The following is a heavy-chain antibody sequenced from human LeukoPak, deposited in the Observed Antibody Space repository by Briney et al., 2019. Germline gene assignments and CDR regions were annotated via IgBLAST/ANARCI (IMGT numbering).Heavy chain of an antibody. CDR3: ARVGQDP. Sequence: PGGSLRLSCAASGFTFITYTMDWVRQAPGKGLEWVSSISSSRDYIYYADSVKGRFTISRDNSKNTLYLQVNSLRAEDTAVYYCARVGQDPWGQGTLVTVSS. J-gene: IGHJ5*02. CDR2: ISSSRDYI. CDR1: GFTFITYT. V-gene: IGHV3-21*04.